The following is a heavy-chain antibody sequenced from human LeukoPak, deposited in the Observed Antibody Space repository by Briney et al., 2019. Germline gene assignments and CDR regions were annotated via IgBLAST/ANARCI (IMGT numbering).Heavy chain of an antibody. Sequence: GGSLRLPCAASGITFGNNWMHWVRQGPGKGLVWISRINSDGGGAIYADSVKGRFTVSRDNAKNTLYLQMNSLRAEDTAVYYCARDVPHDWFDTWGQGTLVTVSS. CDR3: ARDVPHDWFDT. J-gene: IGHJ5*02. CDR1: GITFGNNW. CDR2: INSDGGGA. V-gene: IGHV3-74*01.